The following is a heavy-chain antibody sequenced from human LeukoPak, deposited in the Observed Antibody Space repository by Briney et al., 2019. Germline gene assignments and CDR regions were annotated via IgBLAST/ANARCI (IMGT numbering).Heavy chain of an antibody. CDR3: ARDSPRLSGWLGHFDY. Sequence: GGSLRLSCAASGFSFSTQRMHWVRQAPGKGLVWVSYINIDERITGYADSVKGRFTISRDNAKNTLYLQMNNLRAEDTAVYYCARDSPRLSGWLGHFDYWGQGTLVTVSS. CDR1: GFSFSTQR. D-gene: IGHD6-19*01. CDR2: INIDERIT. V-gene: IGHV3-74*01. J-gene: IGHJ4*02.